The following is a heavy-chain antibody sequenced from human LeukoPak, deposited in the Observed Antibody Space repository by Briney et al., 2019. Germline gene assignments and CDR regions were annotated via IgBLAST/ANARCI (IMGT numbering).Heavy chain of an antibody. CDR1: GGSISSYY. J-gene: IGHJ6*02. Sequence: PSETLSVTCTVSGGSISSYYWSWIRQPPGKGLEWIGYIYYSGSTNYNPSLKSRVTISVDTSKNQFSLKLSSVTAADTAVYYCARVAGSDYYYYGMDVWGQGTTVTVSS. CDR3: ARVAGSDYYYYGMDV. V-gene: IGHV4-59*01. CDR2: IYYSGST. D-gene: IGHD6-19*01.